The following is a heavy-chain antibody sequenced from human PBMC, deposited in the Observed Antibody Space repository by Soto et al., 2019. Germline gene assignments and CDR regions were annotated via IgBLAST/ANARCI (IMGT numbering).Heavy chain of an antibody. CDR2: INHSGST. CDR3: TSGYSSSWAYYYCGMDV. D-gene: IGHD6-13*01. V-gene: IGHV4-34*01. CDR1: GGSFSGYY. J-gene: IGHJ6*02. Sequence: SETLSLTCAVYGGSFSGYYWSWIRQPPGKGLEWIGEINHSGSTNYNPSLKSRVTISVDTSKNQFSLKLSSVTAADTAVYYCTSGYSSSWAYYYCGMDVWGQGTTVTVSS.